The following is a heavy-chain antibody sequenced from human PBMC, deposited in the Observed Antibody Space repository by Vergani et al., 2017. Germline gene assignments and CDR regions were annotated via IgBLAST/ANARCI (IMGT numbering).Heavy chain of an antibody. J-gene: IGHJ4*02. CDR1: GDSMNTYY. CDR2: IRSKNDGGTA. Sequence: VQLQESGPGLVKPSETLSLTCSVSGDSMNTYYWTWIRQPPGKGLEWIGRIRSKNDGGTADYAAPLKGRFTISRDESKDSAFLLVNNLKTEDTAVYFCYTDYHDYWGQGTLVTDSS. D-gene: IGHD2-2*02. V-gene: IGHV3-15*01. CDR3: YTDYHDY.